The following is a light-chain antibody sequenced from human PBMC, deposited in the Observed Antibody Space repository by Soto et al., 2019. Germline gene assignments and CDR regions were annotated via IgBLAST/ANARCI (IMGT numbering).Light chain of an antibody. V-gene: IGKV3-15*01. CDR2: GAS. J-gene: IGKJ1*01. CDR3: QQYGSSPT. CDR1: QSVSSN. Sequence: EIVMTQSPATLSVSPGERATVSCRASQSVSSNLAWYQQKPGQAPRLLIYGASTRATGIPARLSGSGSGTDFTLTIRRLEPEDFAVYYCQQYGSSPTFGQGTKVDIK.